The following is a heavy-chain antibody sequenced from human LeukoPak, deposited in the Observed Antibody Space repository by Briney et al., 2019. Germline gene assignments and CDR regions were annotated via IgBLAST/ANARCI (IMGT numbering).Heavy chain of an antibody. V-gene: IGHV4-39*01. D-gene: IGHD4/OR15-4a*01. J-gene: IGHJ4*02. Sequence: SETLSLTCTVSGGSFRSSSYYWGWIRQTPGKGLEWIGCIYYSGSTYYNPSLKSRVTISVDTSENQFSLKLSSVTAADTAVYYCVRHDGRGGATMGAWDCWGQGSLVTVSS. CDR3: VRHDGRGGATMGAWDC. CDR2: IYYSGST. CDR1: GGSFRSSSYY.